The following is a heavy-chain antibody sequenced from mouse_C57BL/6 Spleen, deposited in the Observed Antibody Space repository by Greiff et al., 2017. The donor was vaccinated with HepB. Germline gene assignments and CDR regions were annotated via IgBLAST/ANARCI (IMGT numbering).Heavy chain of an antibody. CDR2: ISSGSSTI. J-gene: IGHJ4*01. Sequence: EVKLMESGGGLVKPGGSLKLSCAASGFTFSDYGMHWVRQAPEKGLEWVAYISSGSSTIYYADTVKGRFTISRDNAKNTLFLQMTSLRSEDTAMYYCARAGYYGSAMDYWGQGTSVTVSS. D-gene: IGHD2-3*01. V-gene: IGHV5-17*01. CDR1: GFTFSDYG. CDR3: ARAGYYGSAMDY.